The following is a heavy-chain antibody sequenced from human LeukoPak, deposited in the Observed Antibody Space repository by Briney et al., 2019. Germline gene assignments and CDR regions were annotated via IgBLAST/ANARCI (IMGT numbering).Heavy chain of an antibody. CDR3: ARDYRAAAGVEYFQH. J-gene: IGHJ1*01. CDR1: GYTCTSYG. Sequence: ASVKVSCKASGYTCTSYGISWVRQAPGQGLEWMGWISAYNGNTNYAQKLQGRVTMTTDTSTSTAYMELRSLRSDDTAVYYCARDYRAAAGVEYFQHWGQGTLVTVSS. V-gene: IGHV1-18*01. D-gene: IGHD6-13*01. CDR2: ISAYNGNT.